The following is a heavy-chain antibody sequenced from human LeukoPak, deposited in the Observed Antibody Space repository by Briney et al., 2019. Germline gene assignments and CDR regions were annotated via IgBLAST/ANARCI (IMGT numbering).Heavy chain of an antibody. CDR3: ARGYCSSTNCLPGGY. CDR1: GYTFINFY. CDR2: INPSGGST. V-gene: IGHV1-46*01. D-gene: IGHD2-2*01. J-gene: IGHJ4*02. Sequence: ASVKVSFKASGYTFINFYIHWVRQAPGQGLEWMGMINPSGGSTSYAQTFQGRVTTTRDTSTSTVHMELSSLRSEDTALYYCARGYCSSTNCLPGGYWGQGTLVTVSS.